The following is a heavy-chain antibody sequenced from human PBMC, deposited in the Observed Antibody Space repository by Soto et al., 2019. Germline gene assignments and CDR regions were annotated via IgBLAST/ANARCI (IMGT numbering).Heavy chain of an antibody. D-gene: IGHD2-2*01. CDR1: GGSISSGFYY. CDR3: ARGSCSSTSCFYYYGMDV. V-gene: IGHV4-31*03. CDR2: IYYSGST. J-gene: IGHJ6*02. Sequence: TLXLTCTVSGGSISSGFYYWSWIRQHPGKGLEWIGYIYYSGSTYYNPSLKSRVTISVDTSKDQFSLKLSSVTAADTAVYYCARGSCSSTSCFYYYGMDVWGQGTTVTVSS.